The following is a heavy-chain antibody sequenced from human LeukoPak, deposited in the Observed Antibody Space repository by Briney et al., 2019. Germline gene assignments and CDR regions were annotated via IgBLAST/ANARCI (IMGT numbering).Heavy chain of an antibody. D-gene: IGHD2-2*01. J-gene: IGHJ4*02. Sequence: SETLSLTCTVSGGSMTNYYWHWIRQPAGKGLEWIGHIYGNGNTDFNPSLNSRVTISLDKSQNQFSLQLKSVTAADTAVYYCARGGSSAWYPLMKWGQGILVTVSS. CDR1: GGSMTNYY. CDR3: ARGGSSAWYPLMK. V-gene: IGHV4-4*07. CDR2: IYGNGNT.